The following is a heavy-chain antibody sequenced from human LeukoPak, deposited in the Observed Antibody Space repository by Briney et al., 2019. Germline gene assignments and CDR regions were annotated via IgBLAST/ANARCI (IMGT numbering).Heavy chain of an antibody. CDR2: ISGSGGST. CDR3: AKIQLRLGELSSTQDDY. V-gene: IGHV3-23*01. J-gene: IGHJ4*02. D-gene: IGHD3-16*02. CDR1: GFTFSSYA. Sequence: GGSLRLSCAASGFTFSSYAMSWVRQAPGKGLERVSAISGSGGSTYYADSVKGRFTISRDNSKNTLYLQMNSLRAEDTAVYYCAKIQLRLGELSSTQDDYWGQGTLVTVSS.